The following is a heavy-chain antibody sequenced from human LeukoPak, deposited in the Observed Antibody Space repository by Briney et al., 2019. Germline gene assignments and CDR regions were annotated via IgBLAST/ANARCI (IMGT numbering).Heavy chain of an antibody. CDR2: IQYDGSNE. J-gene: IGHJ6*03. CDR1: GFIFNSYW. Sequence: PGGSLRLSCAASGFIFNSYWMTWARQAPGKGLEWVAYIQYDGSNEQYADSVKGRFSISRDSSKNILYLQMNSLRAEDTAVYYCAKDRCSNGVGCYYYYMDVWGKGTTVTISS. D-gene: IGHD2-8*01. V-gene: IGHV3-30*02. CDR3: AKDRCSNGVGCYYYYMDV.